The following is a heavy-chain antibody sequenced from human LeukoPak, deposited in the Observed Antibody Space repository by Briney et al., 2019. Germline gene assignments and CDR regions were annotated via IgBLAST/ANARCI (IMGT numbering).Heavy chain of an antibody. D-gene: IGHD6-6*01. CDR3: ARATSVTLWQLPHDAFDI. J-gene: IGHJ3*02. CDR2: IYYSGST. CDR1: GGSISSSSYY. Sequence: PSETLSLTCTVSGGSISSSSYYWGWIRQPPGKGLEWIGSIYYSGSTYYNPSLKSRVTISVDTSKNQFSLKLSSVTAADTAVYYCARATSVTLWQLPHDAFDIWGQGTMVTVSS. V-gene: IGHV4-39*07.